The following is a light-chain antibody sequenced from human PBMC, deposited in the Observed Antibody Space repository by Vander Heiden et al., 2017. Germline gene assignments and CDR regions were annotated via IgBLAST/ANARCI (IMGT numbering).Light chain of an antibody. J-gene: IGLJ2*01. V-gene: IGLV2-14*03. Sequence: SALPPPASVSRSPGQSITISCTGTSSDVGGYSYVSWYQQHPGKAPKVMIYDVSKRPSGVSIRFSGSQSGNTASLTISGLQGEDEADYYCTSHASGTTGVFGGGTKLTVL. CDR3: TSHASGTTGV. CDR1: SSDVGGYSY. CDR2: DVS.